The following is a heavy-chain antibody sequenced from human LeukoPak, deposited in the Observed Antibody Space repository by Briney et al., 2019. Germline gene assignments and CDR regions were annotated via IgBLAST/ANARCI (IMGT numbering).Heavy chain of an antibody. CDR1: GCTFSTSW. D-gene: IGHD3-10*01. J-gene: IGHJ6*03. V-gene: IGHV3-74*01. Sequence: AGSLSLSCAASGCTFSTSWRHWVRQAPGKGLVWVSRINSDGSGTSYAAPVKGRIIIAGANAKNTFFLQRTSPSAEAAAVYYCASTRPFGVWGYYMDVWGKGTTVTVSS. CDR3: ASTRPFGVWGYYMDV. CDR2: INSDGSGT.